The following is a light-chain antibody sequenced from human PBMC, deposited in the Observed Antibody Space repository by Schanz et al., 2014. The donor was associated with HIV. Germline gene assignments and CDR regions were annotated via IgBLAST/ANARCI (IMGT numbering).Light chain of an antibody. CDR1: SSNIGAGFD. CDR3: SSYTTSSTLV. J-gene: IGLJ2*01. CDR2: GDN. Sequence: QSVLTQPPSLSGAPGQWVTVSCSGGSSNIGAGFDVHWYQQLPGTAPKLLIYGDNSRPSGVPDRFSGSKSGNTASLTISGLQAEDEADYYCSSYTTSSTLVFGGGTKLTVL. V-gene: IGLV1-40*01.